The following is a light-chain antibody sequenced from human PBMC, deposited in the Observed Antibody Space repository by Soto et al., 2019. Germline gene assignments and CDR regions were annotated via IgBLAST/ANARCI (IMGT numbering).Light chain of an antibody. CDR3: QQYNSYSYT. V-gene: IGKV1-5*01. CDR1: QSFRGL. J-gene: IGKJ2*01. CDR2: DAS. Sequence: TQSPVTLSLSPGERATLSCRASQSFRGLLAWYQQKPGQAPRLLIYDASSLESGVPSRFSGSGSGTEFTLTISSLQPDDFATYYCQQYNSYSYTFGQGTKLEIK.